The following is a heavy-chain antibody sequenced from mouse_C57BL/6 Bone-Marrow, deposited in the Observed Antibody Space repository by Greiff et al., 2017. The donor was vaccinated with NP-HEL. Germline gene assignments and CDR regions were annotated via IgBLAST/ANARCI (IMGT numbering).Heavy chain of an antibody. D-gene: IGHD2-1*01. V-gene: IGHV5-15*01. CDR2: ISNLAYSI. Sequence: EVKLVESGGGLVQPGGSLKLSCAASGFSFSDYGMAWVRQAPRKGPEWVAFISNLAYSIYYADTVTGRFTISRENAKNTLYLEMSSLRSEDTAMYYCARPPYGNCAWFAYWGRGTLVTVSA. CDR1: GFSFSDYG. J-gene: IGHJ3*01. CDR3: ARPPYGNCAWFAY.